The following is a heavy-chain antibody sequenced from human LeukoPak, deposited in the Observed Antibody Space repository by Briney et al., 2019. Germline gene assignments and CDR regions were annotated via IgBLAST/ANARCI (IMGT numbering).Heavy chain of an antibody. V-gene: IGHV4-30-4*01. Sequence: PSETLPLTCTVSGXSTNNGDNYWSWIRQPPGKGLEWIDFIYYRGTTYYNPSLKSRLTISVDTSKNQFSLRLSSVTAADTAVYYRARIQGNTYYGWDYFDYWGQGILVTVAS. J-gene: IGHJ4*02. D-gene: IGHD4-17*01. CDR2: IYYRGTT. CDR1: GXSTNNGDNY. CDR3: ARIQGNTYYGWDYFDY.